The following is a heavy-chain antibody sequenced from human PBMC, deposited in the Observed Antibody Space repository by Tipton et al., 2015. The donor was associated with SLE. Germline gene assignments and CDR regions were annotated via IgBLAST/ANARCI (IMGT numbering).Heavy chain of an antibody. CDR3: ARGAARRRYFDY. D-gene: IGHD6-6*01. J-gene: IGHJ4*02. Sequence: LRLSCTVSGDSFSSTTYYWSWIRQPAGKGLEWIGRVYATGSTTYNPSLESRLTISVDTSKNQFSLKLSSVTAADTAVYYCARGAARRRYFDYWGQGTLVTVSS. V-gene: IGHV4-61*02. CDR1: GDSFSSTTYY. CDR2: VYATGST.